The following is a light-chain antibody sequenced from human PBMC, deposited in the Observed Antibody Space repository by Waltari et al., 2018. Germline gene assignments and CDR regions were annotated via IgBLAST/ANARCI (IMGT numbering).Light chain of an antibody. V-gene: IGKV1-39*01. CDR1: QSISSY. CDR2: GAS. J-gene: IGKJ3*01. Sequence: DIQMTQSPSSLSASVGDRVTITCRAGQSISSYLNWYQQKPGKAPKLLIYGASSLRGGAPSRFSGSRSGTDFTLTISSLQPEDFASYYCQQTSSSPLTFGPGTKLDIK. CDR3: QQTSSSPLT.